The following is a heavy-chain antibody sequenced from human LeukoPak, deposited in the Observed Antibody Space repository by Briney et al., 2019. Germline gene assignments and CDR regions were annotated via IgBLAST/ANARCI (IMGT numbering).Heavy chain of an antibody. CDR2: IYSGGST. D-gene: IGHD4-17*01. J-gene: IGHJ4*02. V-gene: IGHV3-66*04. CDR3: AKLSRGEPNDY. CDR1: GFTVSSNY. Sequence: PGGSLRLSCAASGFTVSSNYMSWVRQAPGKGLEWVSVIYSGGSTYYADSVKGRFTISRDNSKNTLYLQMNSLRAEDTAVYYCAKLSRGEPNDYWGQGTLVTVSS.